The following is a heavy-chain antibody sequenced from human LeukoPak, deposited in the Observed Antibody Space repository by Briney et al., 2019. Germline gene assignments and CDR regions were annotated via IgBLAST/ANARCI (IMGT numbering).Heavy chain of an antibody. CDR2: IYYSGST. Sequence: SETLSLTCAVYGGSFSGYYWSWIRQPPGKGLEWIGYIYYSGSTNYNPSLKSRVTISVDTSKNQFSLKLSSVTAADTAVYYCARGSNWNYLDYWGQGTLVTVSS. CDR3: ARGSNWNYLDY. V-gene: IGHV4-59*01. J-gene: IGHJ4*02. D-gene: IGHD1-20*01. CDR1: GGSFSGYY.